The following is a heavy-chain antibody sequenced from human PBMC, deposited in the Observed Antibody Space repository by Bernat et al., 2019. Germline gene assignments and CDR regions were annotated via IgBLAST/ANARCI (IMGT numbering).Heavy chain of an antibody. D-gene: IGHD2-15*01. Sequence: EVQLVETGGGLIQPGGSLRLSCAASGFTVSSNYMSWVRQAPGKGLGWVSVIYSGGNTYYADPVKGRFTISRDNSKNTLYLKMNSLRAEDTAVYYCARGDCSGGSCYSLYYWGQGTLVTVSS. CDR2: IYSGGNT. J-gene: IGHJ4*02. CDR3: ARGDCSGGSCYSLYY. V-gene: IGHV3-53*05. CDR1: GFTVSSNY.